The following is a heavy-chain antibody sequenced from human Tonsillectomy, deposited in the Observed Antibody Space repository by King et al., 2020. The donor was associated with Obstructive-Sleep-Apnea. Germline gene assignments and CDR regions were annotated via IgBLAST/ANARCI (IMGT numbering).Heavy chain of an antibody. CDR2: MTWDCGST. CDR1: GFTFDEYV. D-gene: IGHD6-6*01. J-gene: IGHJ6*02. Sequence: QLVQSGGVVVQPGGSLRLSCAASGFTFDEYVMHWVRQAPGKGLEWVALMTWDCGSTYYADSVKGRFTISRDKSKNSLYLQMNRLRAENTALYYCAKDSWGSSSPYYYYGMDVWGQGTTVTVSS. V-gene: IGHV3-43D*03. CDR3: AKDSWGSSSPYYYYGMDV.